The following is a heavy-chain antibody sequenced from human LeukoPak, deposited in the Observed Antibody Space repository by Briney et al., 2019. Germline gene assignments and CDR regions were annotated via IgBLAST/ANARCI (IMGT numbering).Heavy chain of an antibody. J-gene: IGHJ4*02. V-gene: IGHV1-69*04. CDR3: ARDPGRGGSIPPTHY. Sequence: ASVKVSCKASGGTFSSYTISWVRQAPGQGLEWMGRIIPILGIANYAQKFQGRVTITADKSTSTAYMELSSLRSEDTAVYYCARDPGRGGSIPPTHYWGQGTLVTVSS. D-gene: IGHD5-12*01. CDR2: IIPILGIA. CDR1: GGTFSSYT.